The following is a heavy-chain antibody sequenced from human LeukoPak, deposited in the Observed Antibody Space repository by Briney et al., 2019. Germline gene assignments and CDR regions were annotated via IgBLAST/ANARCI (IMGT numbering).Heavy chain of an antibody. CDR1: GLTFSSYW. Sequence: GGSLRLACAASGLTFSSYWMHWVRQVPGKGLVWVSRINSDGSDTNYADSVKGRFTISRDNAKNELYLQMNSLRAEDTALYYCVSRYCSSINCYKASGSGAFDIWGQGTMVTVSS. V-gene: IGHV3-74*01. J-gene: IGHJ3*02. D-gene: IGHD2-2*02. CDR3: VSRYCSSINCYKASGSGAFDI. CDR2: INSDGSDT.